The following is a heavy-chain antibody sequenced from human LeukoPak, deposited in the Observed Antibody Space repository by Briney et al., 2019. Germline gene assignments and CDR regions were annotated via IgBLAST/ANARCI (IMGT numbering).Heavy chain of an antibody. CDR3: AKEDWRYGDGDYYFDY. D-gene: IGHD4-17*01. J-gene: IGHJ4*02. V-gene: IGHV3-30*02. CDR2: IRYDGSNK. Sequence: PGGSLRLSCAASGFTFSSYGMHWVRQAPGKGLEWVAFIRYDGSNKYYADCVKGRFTISRDNSKNTLYLQMNSLRAEDTAVYYCAKEDWRYGDGDYYFDYWGQGTLVTVSS. CDR1: GFTFSSYG.